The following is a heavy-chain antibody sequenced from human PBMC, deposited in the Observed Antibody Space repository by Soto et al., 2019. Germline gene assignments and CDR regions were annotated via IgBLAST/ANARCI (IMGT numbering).Heavy chain of an antibody. CDR3: ARLDTDSIAVTGASYYYGMDV. CDR1: GYSFTNYW. Sequence: HGESLKISCKGSGYSFTNYWIGWVRQMPGKGLEWMGIIYPGDSDTRYSPSFQGQVTISADKSISTAYLQWSSLKASDTAMYYCARLDTDSIAVTGASYYYGMDVWGQGTTVTVSS. D-gene: IGHD6-19*01. J-gene: IGHJ6*02. CDR2: IYPGDSDT. V-gene: IGHV5-51*01.